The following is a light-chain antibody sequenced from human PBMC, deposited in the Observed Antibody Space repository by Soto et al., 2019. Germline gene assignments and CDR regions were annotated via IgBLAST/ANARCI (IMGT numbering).Light chain of an antibody. V-gene: IGKV3-20*01. CDR2: GVS. CDR1: QPVNSGY. CDR3: QVYGSS. Sequence: IVLTQSPGTLSLSPGERATLSCRASQPVNSGYLAWYQQRPGQAPRLLMYGVSTRETGIPDRFSGSGAGTDFTLTISRLEPGDFAVYYCQVYGSSFGQGTKVDIK. J-gene: IGKJ1*01.